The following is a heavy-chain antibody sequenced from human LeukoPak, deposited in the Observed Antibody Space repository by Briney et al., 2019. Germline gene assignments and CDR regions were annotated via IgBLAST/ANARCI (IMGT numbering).Heavy chain of an antibody. J-gene: IGHJ4*02. CDR1: GFTFSDYY. CDR3: ARDADFWSAANFDY. CDR2: ISSSGSTI. D-gene: IGHD3/OR15-3a*01. V-gene: IGHV3-11*01. Sequence: PGGSLRLSCAASGFTFSDYYMSWIRQAPGKGLEWVSYISSSGSTIYYADSVKGRFTISRDNAKNSLYLQMNSLRAEDTAVYYCARDADFWSAANFDYWGQGTLVTVSS.